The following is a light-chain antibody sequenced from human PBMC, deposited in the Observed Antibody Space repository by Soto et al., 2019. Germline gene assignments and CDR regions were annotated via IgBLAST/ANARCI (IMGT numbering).Light chain of an antibody. V-gene: IGLV2-14*01. CDR2: DVS. CDR3: SSYTSSSTV. Sequence: QSALTQHASVSGSTGQSITISCTGTSRDVGGYNYVSWYQQHPGKAPKLLIYDVSNRPSGVSNRFSGSKSGNTASLTISGLQAEDEANYYCSSYTSSSTVFGGGTKLTVL. CDR1: SRDVGGYNY. J-gene: IGLJ2*01.